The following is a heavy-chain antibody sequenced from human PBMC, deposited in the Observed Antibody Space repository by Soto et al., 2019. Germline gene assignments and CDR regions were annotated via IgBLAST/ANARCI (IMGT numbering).Heavy chain of an antibody. CDR2: VYYTGST. CDR3: ARHLSDGDHALLF. V-gene: IGHV4-39*01. J-gene: IGHJ4*02. Sequence: QLQLQESGPRLVKPSATLSLTCTVSGASISFSTYYWGWIRQPPGKGLEYIGSVYYTGSTFYNPSLQASPQSRLTVSVDTSRNQFSLNLRSVTAADTAVYYCARHLSDGDHALLFWGQGSLVTVSS. D-gene: IGHD4-17*01. CDR1: GASISFSTYY.